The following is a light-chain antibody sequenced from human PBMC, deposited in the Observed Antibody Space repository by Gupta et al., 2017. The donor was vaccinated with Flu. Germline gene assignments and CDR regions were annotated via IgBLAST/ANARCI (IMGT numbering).Light chain of an antibody. V-gene: IGLV4-69*01. J-gene: IGLJ3*02. Sequence: VRTQSPSASASLGASVKLTCTLSSGHSSYAIAWHQQQPEKGPQHLMTLNSEGSHSKGDGIPDRFSGSSSGAGLSLPISSLQAEDEADYDYQTWGTGPLVFGGGTKLTVL. CDR1: SGHSSYA. CDR3: QTWGTGPLV. CDR2: LNSEGSH.